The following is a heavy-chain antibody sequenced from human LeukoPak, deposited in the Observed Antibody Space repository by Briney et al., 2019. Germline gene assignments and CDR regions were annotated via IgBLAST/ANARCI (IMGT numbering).Heavy chain of an antibody. V-gene: IGHV4-30-2*01. CDR3: AISHQSVLRYFDWLFH. J-gene: IGHJ5*02. Sequence: ASETLSPTCAVSGGSISSGGYSWSWIRQPPGKGLEWIGYIYHSGSTNYNPSLKSRVTISVDKSKNQFSLKLSSVTAADTAVYYCAISHQSVLRYFDWLFHWGQGTLVTVSS. CDR1: GGSISSGGYS. D-gene: IGHD3-9*01. CDR2: IYHSGST.